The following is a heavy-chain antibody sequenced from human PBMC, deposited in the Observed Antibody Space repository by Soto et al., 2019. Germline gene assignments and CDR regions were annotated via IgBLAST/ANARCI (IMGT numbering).Heavy chain of an antibody. CDR2: ISYDGSNK. CDR1: GFTFSSYG. J-gene: IGHJ6*02. D-gene: IGHD6-13*01. V-gene: IGHV3-30*18. CDR3: AKDYQYSSSHLYYYYYYGMDV. Sequence: QVQLVESGGGVVQPGRSLRLSCAASGFTFSSYGMHWVRQAPGKGLEWVAVISYDGSNKYYADSVKCRFTISRDNSKNTLYLQMNSLRAEDTAVYYCAKDYQYSSSHLYYYYYYGMDVWGQGTTVTVSS.